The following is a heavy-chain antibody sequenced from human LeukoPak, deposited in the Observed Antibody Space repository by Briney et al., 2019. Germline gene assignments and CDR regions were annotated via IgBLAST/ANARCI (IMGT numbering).Heavy chain of an antibody. CDR2: IKRKTDGGTT. CDR1: GFTFSNAW. V-gene: IGHV3-15*01. J-gene: IGHJ3*02. Sequence: GGSLRLSCAASGFTFSNAWMSWVRQAPGKGLEWVGRIKRKTDGGTTDYAAPVKGRFTISRDDSKNTLYLQMNSLRAEDTAVYYCARNTELGYCSSTSCYERSFDIWGQGTMVTVSS. CDR3: ARNTELGYCSSTSCYERSFDI. D-gene: IGHD2-2*01.